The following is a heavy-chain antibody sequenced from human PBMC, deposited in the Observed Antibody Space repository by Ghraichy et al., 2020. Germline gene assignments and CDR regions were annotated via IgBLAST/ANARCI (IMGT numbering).Heavy chain of an antibody. CDR3: ANAGNQYATGWFRLGS. CDR1: GFTFKNYG. D-gene: IGHD6-19*01. V-gene: IGHV3-30*02. J-gene: IGHJ5*02. Sequence: GGSLRLSCVASGFTFKNYGMHWVRQAPGKGPEWLAFIRYDDTIKFYAGSVKGRFTISRDDSKSTLFLYMSGLRNDDSAKYYCANAGNQYATGWFRLGSWGQGTQVTVSS. CDR2: IRYDDTIK.